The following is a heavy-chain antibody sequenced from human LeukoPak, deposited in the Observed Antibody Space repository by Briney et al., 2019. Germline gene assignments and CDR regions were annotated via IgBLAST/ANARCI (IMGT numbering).Heavy chain of an antibody. Sequence: PSETLSLTCTVSGGSISSGDYYWSWIRHPPGKGLEWIGYIYYRGGTYYNPSLKSRVTISVDTSKNQFSLKLSSVTAADTAVYYCARGQQWLPHFDYWGQGTLVTVSS. CDR2: IYYRGGT. J-gene: IGHJ4*02. D-gene: IGHD6-19*01. CDR1: GGSISSGDYY. V-gene: IGHV4-30-4*08. CDR3: ARGQQWLPHFDY.